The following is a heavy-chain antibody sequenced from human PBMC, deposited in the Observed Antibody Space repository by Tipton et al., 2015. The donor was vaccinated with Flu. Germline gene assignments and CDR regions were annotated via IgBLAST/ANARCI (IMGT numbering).Heavy chain of an antibody. V-gene: IGHV4-31*03. CDR1: GASISSGGYY. D-gene: IGHD2-2*02. Sequence: TLSLTCSVSGASISSGGYYWTWIRQLPGKGLEWIGHIYYSGTTLYNPSLKSRLTISIDTSKNQFSLNLNSMTVADTAVYFCARDGRPYCDTTGCHSPHVFDIWDQGTMVTVSS. CDR3: ARDGRPYCDTTGCHSPHVFDI. CDR2: IYYSGTT. J-gene: IGHJ3*02.